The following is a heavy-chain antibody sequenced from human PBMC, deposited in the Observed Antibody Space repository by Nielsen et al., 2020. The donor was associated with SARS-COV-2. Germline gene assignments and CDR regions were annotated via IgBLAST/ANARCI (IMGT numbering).Heavy chain of an antibody. CDR2: IFYRGNT. D-gene: IGHD5-24*01. Sequence: SETLSLTCIVSGGSISTGSHYWSWIRQPPGKGLDWIGYIFYRGNTNYKPSLKSRVTISVDTSKNQFSLKVNSVTAADTAVYYCVRIDMATISVDYWGRGTLVTVSS. CDR3: VRIDMATISVDY. CDR1: GGSISTGSHY. V-gene: IGHV4-61*01. J-gene: IGHJ4*02.